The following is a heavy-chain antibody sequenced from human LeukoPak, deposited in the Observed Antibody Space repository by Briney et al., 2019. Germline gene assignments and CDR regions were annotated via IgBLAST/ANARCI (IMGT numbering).Heavy chain of an antibody. CDR2: INWNGGST. CDR1: GFTFDDYG. J-gene: IGHJ5*02. CDR3: ARVVRIAAAGTPAYNWFDP. V-gene: IGHV3-20*01. Sequence: GGSLRLSCAASGFTFDDYGMSWVRQAPGKGLEWVSGINWNGGSTGYADSVKGRFTISRDNAKNSLYLQMNSLRAEDTALYHCARVVRIAAAGTPAYNWFDPWGQGTLVTVSS. D-gene: IGHD6-13*01.